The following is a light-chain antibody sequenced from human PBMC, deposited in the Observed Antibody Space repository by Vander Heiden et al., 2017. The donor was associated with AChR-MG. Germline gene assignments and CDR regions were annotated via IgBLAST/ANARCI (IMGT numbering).Light chain of an antibody. Sequence: QSVLTQPPSASATPGQRVSISCSGSSSNIGSNAVSWYQHLPGSAPKLVIFNNNQRPSGVPDRFSGSKSGTSASLAISGLQSEDEADFYCAAWDDSLNGVLFAGGTRLTVL. V-gene: IGLV1-44*01. CDR3: AAWDDSLNGVL. J-gene: IGLJ2*01. CDR2: NNN. CDR1: SSNIGSNA.